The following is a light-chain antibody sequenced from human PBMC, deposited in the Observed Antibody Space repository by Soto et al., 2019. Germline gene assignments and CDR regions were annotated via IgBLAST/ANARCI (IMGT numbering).Light chain of an antibody. CDR3: QQYNNWPPSRT. Sequence: EIVMTQSPATLSVSPGERATLSCRASQSVSSNLAWYQQKPGQAPRLLIYGASTRATGIPARFSGSGSGTEFTLTISSLQSEDFAVYYCQQYNNWPPSRTFGHGTKVEIK. J-gene: IGKJ1*01. CDR1: QSVSSN. CDR2: GAS. V-gene: IGKV3-15*01.